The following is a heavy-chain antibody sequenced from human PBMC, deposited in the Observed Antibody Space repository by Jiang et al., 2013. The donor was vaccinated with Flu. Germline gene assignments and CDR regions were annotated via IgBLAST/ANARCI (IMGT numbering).Heavy chain of an antibody. CDR2: ISSSGSTI. V-gene: IGHV3-11*01. CDR3: ARDPVYDFWSGYWDY. J-gene: IGHJ4*02. Sequence: YISSSGSTIXYADXVKGRFTISRDNAKNSLYLQMNSLRAEDTAVYYCARDPVYDFWSGYWDYWGQGTLVTVSS. D-gene: IGHD3-3*01.